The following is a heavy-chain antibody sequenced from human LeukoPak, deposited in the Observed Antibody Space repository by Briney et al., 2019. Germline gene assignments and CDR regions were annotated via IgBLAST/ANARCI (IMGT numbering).Heavy chain of an antibody. J-gene: IGHJ4*02. Sequence: SVKVSCKASGGTFSSYAISWVRQAPGQGLEWMGGIIPIFGTANYAQRFQGRVTITADESTSTAYMELSSLRSEDTAVYYCARDKGIVVVAATSWSFEYYFDYWGQGTLVTVSS. D-gene: IGHD2-15*01. V-gene: IGHV1-69*13. CDR2: IIPIFGTA. CDR1: GGTFSSYA. CDR3: ARDKGIVVVAATSWSFEYYFDY.